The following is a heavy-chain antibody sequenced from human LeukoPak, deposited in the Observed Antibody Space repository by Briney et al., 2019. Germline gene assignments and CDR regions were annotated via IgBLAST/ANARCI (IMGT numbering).Heavy chain of an antibody. Sequence: GASVKVSCKASGYTFTSYHMHWVRQAPGQGLEWMGIINPSGGSTSYAQKFQGRVTMTRDTSTSTVYMELSSLRSEDTAVYYCASDGGTTSLQYYFDYWGQGTLVTVSS. J-gene: IGHJ4*02. CDR3: ASDGGTTSLQYYFDY. CDR2: INPSGGST. V-gene: IGHV1-46*01. CDR1: GYTFTSYH. D-gene: IGHD1-7*01.